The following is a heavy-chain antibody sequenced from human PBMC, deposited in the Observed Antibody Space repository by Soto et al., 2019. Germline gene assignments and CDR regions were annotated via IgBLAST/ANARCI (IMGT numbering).Heavy chain of an antibody. CDR3: ARDQRKRYGMDV. CDR1: GFTFSSYA. J-gene: IGHJ6*02. Sequence: GGSLRLSCAASGFTFSSYAMHWVRQAPGKGLEWVAVISYDGSNKYYADSVKGRFTISRDNSKNTLCLQMNSLRAEDTAVYYCARDQRKRYGMDVWGQGTTVTVS. CDR2: ISYDGSNK. V-gene: IGHV3-30-3*01.